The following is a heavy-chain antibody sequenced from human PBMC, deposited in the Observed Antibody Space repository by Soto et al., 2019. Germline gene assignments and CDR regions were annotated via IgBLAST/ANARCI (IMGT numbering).Heavy chain of an antibody. V-gene: IGHV4-30-2*01. Sequence: PSETLSLTCAVSGGSISSGGYSWSWIRQPPGKGLEWIGYMYHSGSTYYNPSLKSRVTISIDRSKNQFSLKLSSVTAADTAVYYSARAPDYWGQGILVTLSS. J-gene: IGHJ4*02. CDR2: MYHSGST. CDR1: GGSISSGGYS. CDR3: ARAPDY.